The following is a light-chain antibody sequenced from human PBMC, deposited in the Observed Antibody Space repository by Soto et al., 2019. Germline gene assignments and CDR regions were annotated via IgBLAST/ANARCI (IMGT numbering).Light chain of an antibody. CDR1: QSVSIW. V-gene: IGKV1-5*03. J-gene: IGKJ1*01. CDR3: QQYNSYTWT. CDR2: KAS. Sequence: DIQMNQSPSTLSASVGDRVTITCRASQSVSIWLAWYQQKRGKAPKLLIYKASSLESGVTSRFSGSGSGTEFTLTISSLHPDDFATDYCQQYNSYTWTFGQGTKVEIK.